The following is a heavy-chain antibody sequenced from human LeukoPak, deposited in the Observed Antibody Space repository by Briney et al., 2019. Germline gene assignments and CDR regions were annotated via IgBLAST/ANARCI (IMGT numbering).Heavy chain of an antibody. CDR3: AKPPPIVVVPAAMGVGNWFDP. Sequence: GGSLRLSCAASGFTFDNYGMSWVRQAPGKGLEWVSAISGSGGSTYYADSVKGRFTISRDNSKNTLYLQMNSLRAEDTAVYYCAKPPPIVVVPAAMGVGNWFDPWGQGTLVTVSS. V-gene: IGHV3-23*01. J-gene: IGHJ5*02. CDR1: GFTFDNYG. CDR2: ISGSGGST. D-gene: IGHD2-2*01.